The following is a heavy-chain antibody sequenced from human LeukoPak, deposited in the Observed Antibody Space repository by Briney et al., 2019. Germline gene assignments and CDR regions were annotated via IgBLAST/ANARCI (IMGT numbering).Heavy chain of an antibody. CDR3: ARGGSYGDY. CDR2: INTDGRST. V-gene: IGHV3-74*01. D-gene: IGHD1-26*01. Sequence: GGSLRLPCAASGFTFSSYWMHWVRQAPGKGLVWVSRINTDGRSTTYVDPVKGRFTITRDNAKNMVYLQMNSLRAEDTAVYYCARGGSYGDYWGQGTPVTASS. J-gene: IGHJ4*02. CDR1: GFTFSSYW.